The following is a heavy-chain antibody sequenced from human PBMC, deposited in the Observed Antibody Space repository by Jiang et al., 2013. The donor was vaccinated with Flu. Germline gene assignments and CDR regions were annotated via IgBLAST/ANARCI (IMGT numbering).Heavy chain of an antibody. CDR3: AKDLTLYCGGDCSVFDY. D-gene: IGHD2-21*01. J-gene: IGHJ4*02. Sequence: HWVRPGSRQGAGVGGSYSFDGNNKHYADSVKGRFTISRDNSNNTVSLHMNRLRLEDTAVYYCAKDLTLYCGGDCSVFDYWGRGTLVTVSS. V-gene: IGHV3-30*18. CDR2: SFDGNNK.